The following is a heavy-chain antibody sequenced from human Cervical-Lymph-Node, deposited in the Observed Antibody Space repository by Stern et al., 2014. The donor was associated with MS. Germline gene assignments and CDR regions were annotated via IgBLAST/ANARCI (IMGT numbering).Heavy chain of an antibody. D-gene: IGHD6-13*01. J-gene: IGHJ6*02. V-gene: IGHV3-30-3*01. CDR3: AREGHIAADGIYYYYGMDV. CDR2: IAHDGTKK. Sequence: QVQLVESGGGVVQPGRSLTLSCAASGFPFSSFAIHWVRQGPGKGLEWVAVIAHDGTKKYYADFVKGRFTVSRDNSKNTVYLQMTSLRAEDTAVFYCAREGHIAADGIYYYYGMDVWGQGTTVTVSS. CDR1: GFPFSSFA.